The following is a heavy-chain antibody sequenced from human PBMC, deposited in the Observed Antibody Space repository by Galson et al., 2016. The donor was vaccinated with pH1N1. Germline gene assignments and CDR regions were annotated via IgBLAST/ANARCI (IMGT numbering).Heavy chain of an antibody. Sequence: SVKVSCKASGGTFSSYGINWVRQAPGQGLEWMGGIIPIFGTAKYAQNFQGRVTITADESTTTAYMKLSSLRSEDTAVYFCAREDYYATDLSDWYFDLWGRGTLLTVSS. CDR1: GGTFSSYG. D-gene: IGHD3-10*01. CDR3: AREDYYATDLSDWYFDL. J-gene: IGHJ2*01. CDR2: IIPIFGTA. V-gene: IGHV1-69*13.